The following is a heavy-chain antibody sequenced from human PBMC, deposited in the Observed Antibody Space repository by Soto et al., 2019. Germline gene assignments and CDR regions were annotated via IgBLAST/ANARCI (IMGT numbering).Heavy chain of an antibody. Sequence: GGSLRLSCAASGFIFSNAWMNWVRQAPGKGLEWVGRIKSKTDGGTTDYAAPVKGRFTISRDDSKNTLYLQMNSLKTEDTAVYYCTTGDGTTYYEFWSGPYYYYYGMDVWGQGTTVTVSS. V-gene: IGHV3-15*07. CDR3: TTGDGTTYYEFWSGPYYYYYGMDV. D-gene: IGHD3-3*01. J-gene: IGHJ6*02. CDR1: GFIFSNAW. CDR2: IKSKTDGGTT.